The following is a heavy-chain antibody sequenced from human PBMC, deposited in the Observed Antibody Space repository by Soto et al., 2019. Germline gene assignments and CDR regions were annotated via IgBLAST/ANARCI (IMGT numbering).Heavy chain of an antibody. V-gene: IGHV3-33*01. CDR1: GFTFSSYG. Sequence: QVQLVESGGGVVQPGRSLRLSCAASGFTFSSYGIHWVRQAPGKGLEWVALIWYDGSNKYYADSVKGRFTISRDNSKNTLYLQMNSLRAEDTAVYYCARDVFHFDYWGQRTLVTVSS. CDR3: ARDVFHFDY. CDR2: IWYDGSNK. J-gene: IGHJ4*02.